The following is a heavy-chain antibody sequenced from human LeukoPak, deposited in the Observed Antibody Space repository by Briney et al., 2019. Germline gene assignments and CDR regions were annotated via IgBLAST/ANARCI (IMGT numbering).Heavy chain of an antibody. Sequence: QPGGSPRLSCAASGFGFSSYEMNWVRQAPGKGLEWVSYISSSGSTIYYADSVKGRFTISRDNAKNSLYLQMNSLRAEDTAVYYCARAVYSGGMRGAFDIWGQGTMVTVSS. CDR1: GFGFSSYE. J-gene: IGHJ3*02. CDR2: ISSSGSTI. D-gene: IGHD2-15*01. V-gene: IGHV3-48*03. CDR3: ARAVYSGGMRGAFDI.